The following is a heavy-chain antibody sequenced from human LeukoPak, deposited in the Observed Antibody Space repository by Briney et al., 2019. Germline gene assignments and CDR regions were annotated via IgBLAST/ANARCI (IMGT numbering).Heavy chain of an antibody. V-gene: IGHV4-61*02. CDR3: ASGYYYDSSGYYYGNET. J-gene: IGHJ5*02. D-gene: IGHD3-22*01. CDR2: IYTSGST. Sequence: SETLSLTCTVSGGSISSGSYYWSWIRQPAGKGLEWIGRIYTSGSTNYNPSLKSRVTISVDTSKNQFSLKLSSVTAADTAVYYCASGYYYDSSGYYYGNETWGQGTLVTVSS. CDR1: GGSISSGSYY.